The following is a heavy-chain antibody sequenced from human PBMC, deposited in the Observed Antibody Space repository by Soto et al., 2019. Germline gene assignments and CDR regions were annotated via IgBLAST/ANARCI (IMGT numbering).Heavy chain of an antibody. J-gene: IGHJ4*02. CDR2: ISSDATAT. V-gene: IGHV3-23*01. Sequence: PGGSLRLSCATSGFPFGNCAMSWVRQAPGKGLEWVSTISSDATATYYADSVRGRFTISRDNSGSTLFLQMFSLRADDTATYYCAKGTSEGRNFFDYWGQGSPVTVSS. D-gene: IGHD3-10*01. CDR1: GFPFGNCA. CDR3: AKGTSEGRNFFDY.